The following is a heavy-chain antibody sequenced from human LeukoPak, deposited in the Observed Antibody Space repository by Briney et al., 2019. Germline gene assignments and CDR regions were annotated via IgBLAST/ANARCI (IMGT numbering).Heavy chain of an antibody. CDR2: IYPGDSDT. CDR1: GYSFSSLW. CDR3: ARHTKYSSSSRVFDY. D-gene: IGHD6-6*01. V-gene: IGHV5-51*01. Sequence: GESLKISCKGSGYSFSSLWIGWVRQMPGKGLEWMGNIYPGDSDTRYSPSFQGQVTISADKSISTAYLQWSSLKASDTAMYYCARHTKYSSSSRVFDYWGQGTLVTVSS. J-gene: IGHJ4*02.